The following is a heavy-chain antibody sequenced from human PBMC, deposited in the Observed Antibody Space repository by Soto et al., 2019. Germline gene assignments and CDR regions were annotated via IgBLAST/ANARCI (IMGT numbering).Heavy chain of an antibody. J-gene: IGHJ5*02. V-gene: IGHV1-8*01. CDR1: GYTFTSYD. CDR2: MNPNSGNT. CDR3: AREMNDFWSGYYQFWFDP. Sequence: ASVKVSCKASGYTFTSYDINWVRQATGQGLEWMGWMNPNSGNTGYAQKFQGRVTMTRKTSISTAYMELSSLRSEDTAVYYCAREMNDFWSGYYQFWFDPWGQGTLVTVSS. D-gene: IGHD3-3*01.